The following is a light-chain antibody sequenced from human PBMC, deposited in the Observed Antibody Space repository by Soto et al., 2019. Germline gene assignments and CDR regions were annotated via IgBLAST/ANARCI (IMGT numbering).Light chain of an antibody. CDR1: QSISSY. V-gene: IGKV1-39*01. CDR3: QQSYSTLTWT. Sequence: DIQMTQSPSSLSASVGDRVTITCRASQSISSYLNWYQQKPGKAPKLLIYAASSLQSGVPSRFSGSVSGTDFTLTISXXXXXDFATYYCQQSYSTLTWTFGQGT. CDR2: AAS. J-gene: IGKJ1*01.